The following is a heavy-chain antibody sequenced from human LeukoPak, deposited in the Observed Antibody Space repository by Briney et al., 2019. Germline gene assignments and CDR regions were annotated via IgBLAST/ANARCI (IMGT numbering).Heavy chain of an antibody. CDR1: GGSISSSSYY. V-gene: IGHV4-39*01. CDR3: TRSPTDYYNSRGHYLSPYFDY. Sequence: SETLSLTCTVSGGSISSSSYYWGWIRQPPGKGLEWIGSIYYSGSTYYNPSLKSRVTTSVDTSKNQFSLKLSSVTAADTDVYYCTRSPTDYYNSRGHYLSPYFDYWGQGTLVTVSS. CDR2: IYYSGST. J-gene: IGHJ4*02. D-gene: IGHD3-22*01.